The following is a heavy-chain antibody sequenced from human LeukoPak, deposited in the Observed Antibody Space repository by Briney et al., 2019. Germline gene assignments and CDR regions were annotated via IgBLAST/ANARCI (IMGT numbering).Heavy chain of an antibody. D-gene: IGHD1-26*01. V-gene: IGHV3-23*01. CDR2: ISGSGGST. CDR1: GFTFSSYA. CDR3: AKVYSGSYTTYYFDY. Sequence: PGGSLRLSCAASGFTFSSYAMSWVRQAPEKGLEWVSAISGSGGSTYYADSVKGRFTISRDNSKNTLYLQMNSLRAEDTAVYYCAKVYSGSYTTYYFDYWGQGTLVTVSS. J-gene: IGHJ4*02.